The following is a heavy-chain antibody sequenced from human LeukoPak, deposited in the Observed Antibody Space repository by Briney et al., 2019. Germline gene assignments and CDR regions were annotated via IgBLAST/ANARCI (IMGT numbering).Heavy chain of an antibody. CDR3: ATGGINLDF. Sequence: GGSLRLSCGGSGFIFSNAWVNWVRQAPGKGLEWVGRIKSKPDGGTTDYAAPVKGRFTISRDDSKNTVFLQMNSLKTEDTAVYYCATGGINLDFWGQGTLVTVSS. D-gene: IGHD5-24*01. V-gene: IGHV3-15*07. J-gene: IGHJ4*02. CDR2: IKSKPDGGTT. CDR1: GFIFSNAW.